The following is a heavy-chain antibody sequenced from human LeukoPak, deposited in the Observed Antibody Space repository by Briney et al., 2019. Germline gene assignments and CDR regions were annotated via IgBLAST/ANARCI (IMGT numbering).Heavy chain of an antibody. V-gene: IGHV1-2*04. CDR2: INPNSGGT. CDR1: GYTFTGYY. Sequence: GASVKVSCKASGYTFTGYYMHWVRQAPGQGLEWMGWINPNSGGTNYVQKFQGWVTMTRDTSISTAYMELSRLRSDDTAVYYCAREAELRYFDWLPGDAFDIWGQGTMVTVSS. J-gene: IGHJ3*02. CDR3: AREAELRYFDWLPGDAFDI. D-gene: IGHD3-9*01.